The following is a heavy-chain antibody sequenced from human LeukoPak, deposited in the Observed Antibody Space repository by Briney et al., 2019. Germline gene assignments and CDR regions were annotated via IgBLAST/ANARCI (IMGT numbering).Heavy chain of an antibody. D-gene: IGHD3-10*01. J-gene: IGHJ3*02. V-gene: IGHV3-21*03. CDR2: TDTSGRYV. Sequence: PGGSLRLSCAASGFTFSSYGMNWVRQAPGKGLEWVSFTDTSGRYVYYGDSVKGRFTISRDNAKNLLFLQMNGLRAEDTALYYCARGRSITLLRGVAMSDGFDIWGQGAMVAVS. CDR1: GFTFSSYG. CDR3: ARGRSITLLRGVAMSDGFDI.